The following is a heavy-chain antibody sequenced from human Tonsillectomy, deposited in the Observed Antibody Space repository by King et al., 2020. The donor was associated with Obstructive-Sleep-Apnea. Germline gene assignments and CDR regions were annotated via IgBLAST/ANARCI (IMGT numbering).Heavy chain of an antibody. J-gene: IGHJ4*02. D-gene: IGHD3-22*01. CDR1: GGSFSGYY. CDR2: INHSGST. Sequence: VQLQQWGAGLLKPSETLSLTCAVYGGSFSGYYWSWSRQPPGKGLEWIGEINHSGSTNYNPSLKSRVTISVDTSKNQFSLKLSSLTAADTAVYYCARLLRLYYYDSSGSPYFDYWGQGTLVTVSS. CDR3: ARLLRLYYYDSSGSPYFDY. V-gene: IGHV4-34*01.